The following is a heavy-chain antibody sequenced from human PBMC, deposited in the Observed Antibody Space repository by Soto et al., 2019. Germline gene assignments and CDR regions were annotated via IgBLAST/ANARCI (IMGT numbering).Heavy chain of an antibody. CDR1: GGSISSGGSY. Sequence: SETLSLTCTVSGGSISSGGSYWGWIRQPPGKGLEWIGYIYYSGNTYFNPSLKSRVTLSVDTSKNQFSLNLSSVTAADTAVYYCVRYCSTTKCPFDYWGQGTLVAVSS. J-gene: IGHJ4*02. D-gene: IGHD2-2*01. CDR2: IYYSGNT. V-gene: IGHV4-30-4*01. CDR3: VRYCSTTKCPFDY.